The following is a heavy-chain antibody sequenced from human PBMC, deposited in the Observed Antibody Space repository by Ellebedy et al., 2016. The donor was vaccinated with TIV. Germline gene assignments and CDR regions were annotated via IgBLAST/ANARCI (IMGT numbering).Heavy chain of an antibody. J-gene: IGHJ5*02. CDR1: GGSFNNGH. D-gene: IGHD6-19*01. V-gene: IGHV4-59*08. Sequence: MPSETLSLTCLVSGGSFNNGHWSWIRQSPGKGLEWIGYVNQRRTTKYNSSLRSRVTISIDTSKNQFSLTVTSVTAADTAVYFCARMRGVAGPRWFDPWGPGTQVIVSS. CDR3: ARMRGVAGPRWFDP. CDR2: VNQRRTT.